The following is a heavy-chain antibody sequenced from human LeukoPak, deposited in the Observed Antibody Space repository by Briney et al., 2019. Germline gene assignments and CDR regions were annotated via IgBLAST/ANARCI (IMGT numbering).Heavy chain of an antibody. V-gene: IGHV5-51*01. J-gene: IGHJ4*02. D-gene: IGHD2-8*01. CDR3: ARLGEYCTNGVCYAPDFDY. CDR1: GYRFTSYW. Sequence: GGALKISCRGAGYRFTSYWIGCVRQMPGKGLEWMGIIYPGDSDTRYSPSFEGQGTISADKSISTAYLQWSGLKASDTAMYYCARLGEYCTNGVCYAPDFDYWGQGTLVTVSS. CDR2: IYPGDSDT.